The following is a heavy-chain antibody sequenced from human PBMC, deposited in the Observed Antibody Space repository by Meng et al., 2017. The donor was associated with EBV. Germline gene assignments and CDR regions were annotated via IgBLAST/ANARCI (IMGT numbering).Heavy chain of an antibody. J-gene: IGHJ4*02. CDR2: IYWDDDK. V-gene: IGHV2-5*02. Sequence: HSPLKVLCAPAGTPTQTLTRPCTFPGFSPSTRGVVVGWIRQPPGKALEWLALIYWDDDKRYSPSLKSRLTITKDTSKNQVVLTMTNMDPVDAATYYCAHIIAARPFDYWGQGTLVTVSS. CDR3: AHIIAARPFDY. D-gene: IGHD6-6*01. CDR1: GFSPSTRGVV.